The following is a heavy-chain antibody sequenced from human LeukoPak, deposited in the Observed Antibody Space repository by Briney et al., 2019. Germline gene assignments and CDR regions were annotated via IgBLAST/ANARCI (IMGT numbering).Heavy chain of an antibody. CDR3: ARVAKYYYGSETYYFFEH. D-gene: IGHD3-10*01. J-gene: IGHJ4*02. CDR2: INQDGSEK. V-gene: IGHV3-7*01. Sequence: GGSLRLSCAASGFTFTTYWMTWVRQAPGKGREWGANINQDGSEKYFVDSVKGRFTISRDNAKNSLYLQMNSLRVEDTAVYYCARVAKYYYGSETYYFFEHWGQGTPVTASS. CDR1: GFTFTTYW.